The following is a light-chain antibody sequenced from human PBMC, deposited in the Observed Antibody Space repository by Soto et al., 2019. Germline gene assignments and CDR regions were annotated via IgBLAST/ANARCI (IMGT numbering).Light chain of an antibody. Sequence: EIVLTQSPATLALSPGERATLSCRASQSVSSYLAWYQQKPGQAPRLLISDASNRATGIPVRFSGSGFGTDFTLTISSLEAEDSAVYYCQQRSNWPSITFGQGTRREIK. CDR2: DAS. CDR3: QQRSNWPSIT. V-gene: IGKV3-11*01. CDR1: QSVSSY. J-gene: IGKJ5*01.